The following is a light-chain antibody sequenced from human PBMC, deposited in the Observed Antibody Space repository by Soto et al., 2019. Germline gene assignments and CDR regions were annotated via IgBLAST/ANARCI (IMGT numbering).Light chain of an antibody. CDR3: SSYTSSGTLV. CDR2: EVT. Sequence: QSALTQPASVSGSLGQSITISCTGTSSDVGGYNYVSWYQQHPGKAPKLLIYEVTKRPSGVSDRFSGSKSGNTAALNISGLQAEDEADYHCSSYTSSGTLVFGGGTKLTVL. CDR1: SSDVGGYNY. J-gene: IGLJ3*02. V-gene: IGLV2-14*01.